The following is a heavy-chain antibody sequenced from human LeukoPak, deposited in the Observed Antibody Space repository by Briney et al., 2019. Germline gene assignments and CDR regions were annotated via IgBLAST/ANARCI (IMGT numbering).Heavy chain of an antibody. CDR1: GFTFSNYW. CDR2: IKQDGSEK. D-gene: IGHD3-22*01. J-gene: IGHJ3*02. CDR3: ARGYYDNSGYCYAFDI. Sequence: GGSLRLSCAASGFTFSNYWMTWVRQAPGKGLEWVANIKQDGSEKNYVDSVEGRFTISRDNAKNSLYLQMNSLRAEDTAVYYCARGYYDNSGYCYAFDIWGQGTMVTVSS. V-gene: IGHV3-7*04.